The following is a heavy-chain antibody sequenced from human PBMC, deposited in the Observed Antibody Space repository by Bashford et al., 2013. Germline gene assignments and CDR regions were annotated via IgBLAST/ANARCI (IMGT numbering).Heavy chain of an antibody. CDR3: ARGRMDV. V-gene: IGHV4-59*08. CDR2: INYSGTT. J-gene: IGHJ6*02. CDR1: GGSISSYY. Sequence: SETLSLTCTVSGGSISSYYWSWIRQPPGKGLEWIGYINYSGTTYYNPSLKSRLTMSVDTSKNQFSLKLSSVTAADTAVYYCARGRMDVWGQGTTVTVSS.